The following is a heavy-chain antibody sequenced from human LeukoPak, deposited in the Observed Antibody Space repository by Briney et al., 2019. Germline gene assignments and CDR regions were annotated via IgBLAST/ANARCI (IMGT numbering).Heavy chain of an antibody. D-gene: IGHD2-2*01. J-gene: IGHJ4*02. CDR1: GFTFSDYA. V-gene: IGHV3-23*01. CDR2: ISCSGDRT. Sequence: GGSLRLSCAASGFTFSDYAMSWVRQAPGKGPEWISVISCSGDRTSYADSVKGRFTISRDISKNTLYLQMSSLRAEDTAVYYCAKPLPGGTVVVPAALTGFDYWGQGTLVTVSS. CDR3: AKPLPGGTVVVPAALTGFDY.